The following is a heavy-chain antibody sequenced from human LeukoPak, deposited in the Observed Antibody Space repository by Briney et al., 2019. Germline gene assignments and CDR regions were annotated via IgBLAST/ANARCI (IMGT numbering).Heavy chain of an antibody. J-gene: IGHJ6*03. CDR2: IYTSGST. V-gene: IGHV4-61*02. Sequence: PSETLSLTCTVSGGSISSGSYYWSWIRQPAGKGLEWIGRIYTSGSTNYNPSLKSRVTISVDTSKNQFSLKLSSVTAADTAVYYCARLAARPNYYMDVWGKGTTVTVSS. CDR1: GGSISSGSYY. D-gene: IGHD6-6*01. CDR3: ARLAARPNYYMDV.